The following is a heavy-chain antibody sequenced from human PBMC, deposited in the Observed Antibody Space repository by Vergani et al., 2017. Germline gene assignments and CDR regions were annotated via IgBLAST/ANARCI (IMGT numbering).Heavy chain of an antibody. D-gene: IGHD2-15*01. CDR3: ARDVAGYCSGGSCYAT. V-gene: IGHV1-2*02. CDR2: INPNSGGT. CDR1: GYTFTGYY. Sequence: QVQLVQSGAEVKKPGASVKVSCKASGYTFTGYYMHWVRQAPGQGLEWMGWINPNSGGTNYAQKFQGRVTMTRDTSISTAYMELSRLRSDDTAVYYCARDVAGYCSGGSCYATWGQGTLVTVSS. J-gene: IGHJ4*02.